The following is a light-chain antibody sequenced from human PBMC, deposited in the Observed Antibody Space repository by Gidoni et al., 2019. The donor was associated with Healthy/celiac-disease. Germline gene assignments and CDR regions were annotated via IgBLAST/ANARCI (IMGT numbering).Light chain of an antibody. V-gene: IGLV1-44*01. CDR1: SPNIGSNT. Sequence: QSVLTQPPSASGTPGQRVTISCSGSSPNIGSNTVNWYQQLPGTAPKLLIYSNNQRPSGVPDRFSGSKSGTSASLAISGLQSEDEADYYGAAWDDSLNGVVFGGGTKLTVL. CDR3: AAWDDSLNGVV. CDR2: SNN. J-gene: IGLJ2*01.